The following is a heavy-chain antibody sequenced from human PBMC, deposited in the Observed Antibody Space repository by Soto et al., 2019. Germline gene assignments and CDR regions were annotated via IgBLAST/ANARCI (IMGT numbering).Heavy chain of an antibody. Sequence: ASVKVSCKASGGTFSSYAISWVRQAPGQGLEWMGGINPIFGTPHYAQKYQGRVTITADTFTNTAYMELTRLTSDDTAVYFCAREGRQFDYWGQRTLVTVSS. V-gene: IGHV1-69*06. CDR2: INPIFGTP. CDR3: AREGRQFDY. J-gene: IGHJ4*02. CDR1: GGTFSSYA.